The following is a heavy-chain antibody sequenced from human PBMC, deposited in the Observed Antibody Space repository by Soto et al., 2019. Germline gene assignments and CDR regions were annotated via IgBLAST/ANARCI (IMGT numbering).Heavy chain of an antibody. CDR2: ISSNGGST. CDR3: VKLNPRYRSSWDYYYYGMDV. Sequence: PGGSLRLSCSASGFTFSSYAMHWVRQAPGKGLEYVSAISSNGGSTYYADSVKGRFTISRDNSKNTLYLQMSSLRAEDTAVYYCVKLNPRYRSSWDYYYYGMDVWGQGTTVTVSS. J-gene: IGHJ6*02. CDR1: GFTFSSYA. D-gene: IGHD6-13*01. V-gene: IGHV3-64D*08.